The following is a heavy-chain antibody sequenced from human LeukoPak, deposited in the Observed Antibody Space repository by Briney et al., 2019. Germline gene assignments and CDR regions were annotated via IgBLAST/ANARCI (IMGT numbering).Heavy chain of an antibody. D-gene: IGHD2/OR15-2a*01. V-gene: IGHV1-18*04. Sequence: ASVKVSCKASGYTFSTYDISWVRQAPGQGLQWMGWVSTKSGNTVYAQKFQGRVTMTTDTSTSTGYMELRSLTSDDTALYYCARDPGTSYDFESWGQGTLVTVSS. CDR3: ARDPGTSYDFES. J-gene: IGHJ4*02. CDR2: VSTKSGNT. CDR1: GYTFSTYD.